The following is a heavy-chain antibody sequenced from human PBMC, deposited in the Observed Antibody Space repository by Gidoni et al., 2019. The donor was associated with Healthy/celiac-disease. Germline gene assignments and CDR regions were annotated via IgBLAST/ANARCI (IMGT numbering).Heavy chain of an antibody. CDR1: GGSISSSSYY. V-gene: IGHV4-39*01. Sequence: QLQLQESGPGLVKPSETLSLTCTVSGGSISSSSYYWGWIRQPPGKGLEWIGSIYYSGSTYYNPSLKSRVTISVDTSKNQFSLKLSSVTAADTAVYYCANNYYDSSGSLESSFLIWGQGTMVTVSS. J-gene: IGHJ3*02. D-gene: IGHD3-22*01. CDR3: ANNYYDSSGSLESSFLI. CDR2: IYYSGST.